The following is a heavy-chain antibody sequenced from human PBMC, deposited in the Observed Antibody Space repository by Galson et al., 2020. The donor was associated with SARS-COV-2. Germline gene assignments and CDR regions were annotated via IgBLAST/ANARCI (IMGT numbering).Heavy chain of an antibody. CDR3: ARDRGYTGYDYGLIDF. CDR2: ISTDTGNT. D-gene: IGHD5-12*01. V-gene: IGHV1-18*01. Sequence: DSVKVSCKPLGYPIATYGIAWVRQAPGQVFEWMGWISTDTGNTNFGQHFQGRVSFTRDTSTNTVYMELRGMTTDDTAMYYCARDRGYTGYDYGLIDFWGQGTLVTVSS. J-gene: IGHJ4*02. CDR1: GYPIATYG.